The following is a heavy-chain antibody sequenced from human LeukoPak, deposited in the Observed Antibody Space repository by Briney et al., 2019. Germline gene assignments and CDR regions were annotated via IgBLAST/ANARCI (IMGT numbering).Heavy chain of an antibody. Sequence: ASVKVSCKASGGTFSSYAISWVRQAPGQGLEWMGIINSSGGSTSYAQKFQGRVTMTRDTSTSTVYMELSSLRSEDTAVYYCARGGVTATQRLDYWGQGTLVTVSS. CDR2: INSSGGST. CDR1: GGTFSSYA. J-gene: IGHJ4*02. CDR3: ARGGVTATQRLDY. V-gene: IGHV1-46*01. D-gene: IGHD2-21*02.